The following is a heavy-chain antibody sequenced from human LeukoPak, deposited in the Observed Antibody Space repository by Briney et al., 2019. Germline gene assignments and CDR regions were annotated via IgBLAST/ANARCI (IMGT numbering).Heavy chain of an antibody. Sequence: GSLRLSCAASGFTFSSYWMSWVRQPPGKGLEWIGSIYYSGSTYYNPSLKSRVTISVDTSKNQFSLKLSSVTAADTAVYYCAREAWSYYDSSGTLDYWGQGTLVTVSS. CDR3: AREAWSYYDSSGTLDY. CDR2: IYYSGST. J-gene: IGHJ4*02. D-gene: IGHD3-22*01. CDR1: GFTFSSYW. V-gene: IGHV4-39*07.